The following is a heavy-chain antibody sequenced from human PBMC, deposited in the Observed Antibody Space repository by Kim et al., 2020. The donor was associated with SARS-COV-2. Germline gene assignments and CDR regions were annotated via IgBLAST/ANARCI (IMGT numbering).Heavy chain of an antibody. D-gene: IGHD3-10*01. CDR3: AKDPDDTMIRLYSY. CDR1: GFTFSSYA. J-gene: IGHJ4*02. V-gene: IGHV3-23*01. CDR2: ISGSGGST. Sequence: GGSLRLSCAASGFTFSSYAMSWVRQAPGKGLEWVSAISGSGGSTYYADSVKGRFTISRDNSKNTLYLQMNSLRAEDTAVYYCAKDPDDTMIRLYSYWGQGTLVTVSS.